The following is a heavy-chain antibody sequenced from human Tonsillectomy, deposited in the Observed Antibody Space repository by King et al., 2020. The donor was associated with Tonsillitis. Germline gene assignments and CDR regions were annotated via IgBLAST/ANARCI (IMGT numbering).Heavy chain of an antibody. CDR1: GFTFSSYS. V-gene: IGHV3-21*01. D-gene: IGHD6-19*01. Sequence: VQLVESGGGLVKPGGSLRLSCAASGFTFSSYSMNWVRQAPGKGLEWVSSISSSSSYIFYADSVKGRFTISRDNAKKSLYLQMNSLRAEDTAVYSCARGGSPGGWYLDYWGQGTLVTVSS. CDR2: ISSSSSYI. J-gene: IGHJ4*02. CDR3: ARGGSPGGWYLDY.